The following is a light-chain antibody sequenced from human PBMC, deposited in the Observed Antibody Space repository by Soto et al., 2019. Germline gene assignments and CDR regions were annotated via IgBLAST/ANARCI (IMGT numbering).Light chain of an antibody. CDR2: LNSDGSH. V-gene: IGLV4-69*01. CDR1: SGHNTYA. Sequence: QAVVTQSPSASAPLGASVKLTCTLSSGHNTYAIAWHQQQPEKGPRYLMKLNSDGSHSKGDGIPDRFSGSSSGAERYLTISSLQSEDEADYYCQTWGTGSWVFGGGTKLTVL. J-gene: IGLJ3*02. CDR3: QTWGTGSWV.